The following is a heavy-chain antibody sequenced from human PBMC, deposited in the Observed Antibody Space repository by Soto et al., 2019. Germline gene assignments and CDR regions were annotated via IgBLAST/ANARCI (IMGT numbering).Heavy chain of an antibody. CDR1: GYTFTSYG. Sequence: QVQLVQSGAEVKKPGASVKVSCKASGYTFTSYGISWVRQAPGQGLEWMGWISAYNGNTNYAQKLQGRVTMTTDTSTSTAYMELRSLRSDDTAVYYCARDHPPDYDFLSGYPDYWGQGTLVTVSS. D-gene: IGHD3-3*01. CDR3: ARDHPPDYDFLSGYPDY. V-gene: IGHV1-18*01. CDR2: ISAYNGNT. J-gene: IGHJ4*02.